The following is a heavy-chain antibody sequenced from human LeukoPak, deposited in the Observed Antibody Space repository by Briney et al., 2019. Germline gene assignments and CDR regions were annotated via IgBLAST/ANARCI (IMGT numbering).Heavy chain of an antibody. J-gene: IGHJ4*02. V-gene: IGHV6-1*01. CDR3: ARDGIFDY. Sequence: SQTLSLTCAISGDSVSSNSVAWNWIRQSPSRGLEWLGRTYYRSKWYNDYAVSVKSRITIHPDTSKNQFALQPNSVTPEDTAVYDCARDGIFDYWGQGTLVTVSS. CDR2: TYYRSKWYN. CDR1: GDSVSSNSVA.